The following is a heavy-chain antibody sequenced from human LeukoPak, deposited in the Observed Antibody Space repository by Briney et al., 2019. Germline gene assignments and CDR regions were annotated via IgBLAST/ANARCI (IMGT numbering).Heavy chain of an antibody. Sequence: GGSLRPSCAASGFTFSSYSMNWVRQAPGKGLEWVSYISSSSSTIYYADSVKGRFTVSRDNAKNSLYLQMNSLRAEDTAVYYCARDYRPPLTYYYDSSVGPSCMDVWGKGTTVTVSS. CDR1: GFTFSSYS. V-gene: IGHV3-48*04. CDR2: ISSSSSTI. D-gene: IGHD3-22*01. CDR3: ARDYRPPLTYYYDSSVGPSCMDV. J-gene: IGHJ6*03.